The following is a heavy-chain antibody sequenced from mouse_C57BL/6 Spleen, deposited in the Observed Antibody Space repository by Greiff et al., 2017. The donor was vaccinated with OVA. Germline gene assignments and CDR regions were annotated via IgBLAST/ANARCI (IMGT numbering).Heavy chain of an antibody. V-gene: IGHV1-61*01. Sequence: VQLQQPGAELVRPGSSVKLSCKASGYTFTSYWMDWVKQRPGQGLEWIGNLYPSDSETHYNQKFKDKATLTVDKSSSTAYMQLSSLTSEDSAVYYCARKGFAYWGQGTLVTVSA. CDR3: ARKGFAY. J-gene: IGHJ3*01. CDR2: LYPSDSET. CDR1: GYTFTSYW.